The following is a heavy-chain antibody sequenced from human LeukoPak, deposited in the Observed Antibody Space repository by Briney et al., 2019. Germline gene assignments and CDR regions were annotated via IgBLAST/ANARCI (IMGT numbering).Heavy chain of an antibody. D-gene: IGHD2-15*01. CDR2: ISGSGGST. CDR1: GFTFSSYA. CDR3: AKGGYCSGGSCYDDY. Sequence: GGSLRISCAASGFTFSSYAMSWVRQAPGEGLEWVSAISGSGGSTYYADSVKGRLTISRDNSKNTLYLQMNSLRAEDTALYYCAKGGYCSGGSCYDDYWGQGTLVTVSS. J-gene: IGHJ4*02. V-gene: IGHV3-23*01.